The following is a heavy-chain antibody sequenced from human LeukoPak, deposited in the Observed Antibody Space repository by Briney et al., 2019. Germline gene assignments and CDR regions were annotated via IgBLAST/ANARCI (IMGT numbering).Heavy chain of an antibody. Sequence: GGSLRLSCAASGFTFSSYSMNWVRQAPGKGLEWVSSISSSSSYIYYADSVKGRFTISRDNAKNSLYLQMNSLRAEDTAVYYCATEVARNPGGYYWGQGTLVTVSS. CDR2: ISSSSSYI. CDR3: ATEVARNPGGYY. D-gene: IGHD5-12*01. V-gene: IGHV3-21*04. CDR1: GFTFSSYS. J-gene: IGHJ4*02.